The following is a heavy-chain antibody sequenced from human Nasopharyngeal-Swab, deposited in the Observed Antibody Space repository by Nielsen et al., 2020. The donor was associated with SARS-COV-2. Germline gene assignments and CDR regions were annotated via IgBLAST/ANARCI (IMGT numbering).Heavy chain of an antibody. CDR2: FDPEDGET. CDR3: ATGPVRGVISWFDP. J-gene: IGHJ5*02. D-gene: IGHD3-10*01. V-gene: IGHV1-24*01. Sequence: ASVKVSCKVSGYTLSELSMHWVRQAPGKGLVWMGGFDPEDGETIYAQKFQGRVTMTEDTSTDTAYMELSSLRSEDTAVYYWATGPVRGVISWFDPWGQGTLVTVTS. CDR1: GYTLSELS.